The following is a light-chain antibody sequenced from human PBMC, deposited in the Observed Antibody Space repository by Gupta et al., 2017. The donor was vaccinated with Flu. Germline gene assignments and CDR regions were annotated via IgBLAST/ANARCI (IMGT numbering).Light chain of an antibody. V-gene: IGKV2-30*01. CDR1: QSLWYSDGSTV. Sequence: ISCRSSQSLWYSDGSTVLHWFQQRPGQSPRRLIYLVSHRDSGVPDRFTGSGSGTEFTLKISRVEAEDVGIYFCMQGAHWPWAFGQGTKVEIK. J-gene: IGKJ1*01. CDR2: LVS. CDR3: MQGAHWPWA.